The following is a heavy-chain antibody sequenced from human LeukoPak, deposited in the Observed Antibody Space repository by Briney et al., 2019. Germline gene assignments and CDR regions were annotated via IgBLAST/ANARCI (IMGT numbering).Heavy chain of an antibody. D-gene: IGHD3-16*02. J-gene: IGHJ2*01. CDR3: ARCPYGRRGSYRYRWYFDL. CDR1: GGSFSGYY. CDR2: IYHSGST. V-gene: IGHV4-34*01. Sequence: SETLSLTCAVYGGSFSGYYWSWIRQPPGKGLEWIGEIYHSGSTNYNPSLKSRVTISVDTSKNQSSLKLSSVTAADTAVYYCARCPYGRRGSYRYRWYFDLWGRGTLVTVSS.